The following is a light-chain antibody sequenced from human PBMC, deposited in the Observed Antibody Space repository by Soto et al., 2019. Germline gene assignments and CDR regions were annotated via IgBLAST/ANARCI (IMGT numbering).Light chain of an antibody. CDR2: AAS. Sequence: DIVLTQSPGTLSLSPGEGATLSCRASQRVSNNYLAWYQQKPGQAPRLLIFAASSRATGIPDRFSGSGSGTDFTLTISRLEPEDFAVYYCQQYGSSPYTFGQGTKLEIK. V-gene: IGKV3-20*01. CDR1: QRVSNNY. CDR3: QQYGSSPYT. J-gene: IGKJ2*01.